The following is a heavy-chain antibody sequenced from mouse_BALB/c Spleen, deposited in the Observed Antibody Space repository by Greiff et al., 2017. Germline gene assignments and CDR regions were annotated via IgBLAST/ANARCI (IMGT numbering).Heavy chain of an antibody. V-gene: IGHV5-4*02. D-gene: IGHD2-3*01. CDR2: ISDGGSYT. CDR1: GFTFSDYY. J-gene: IGHJ4*01. Sequence: EVQLVESGGGLVKPGGSLKLSCAASGFTFSDYYMYWVRQTPEKRLEWVATISDGGSYTYYPDSVKGRFTISRDNAKNNLYLQMSSLKSEDTAMYYCARAVDGYLYAMDYWGQGTSVTVSS. CDR3: ARAVDGYLYAMDY.